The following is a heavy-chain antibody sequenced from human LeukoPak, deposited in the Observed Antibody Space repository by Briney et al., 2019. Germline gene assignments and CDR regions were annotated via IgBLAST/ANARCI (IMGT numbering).Heavy chain of an antibody. CDR1: GGSISSSSYY. V-gene: IGHV4-39*07. Sequence: SETLSLTCTVSGGSISSSSYYWGWPRQPPGKGLEWIGSIYDNGSTYYNPSLKSRVTISVDTSKNQFSLKLSSVTAADTAVYYCARTDSSGWWFYFDYWRQGTLVPVSS. D-gene: IGHD6-19*01. CDR2: IYDNGST. CDR3: ARTDSSGWWFYFDY. J-gene: IGHJ4*02.